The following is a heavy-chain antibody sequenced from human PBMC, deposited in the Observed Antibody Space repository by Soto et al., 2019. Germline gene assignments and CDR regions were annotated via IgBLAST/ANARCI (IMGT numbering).Heavy chain of an antibody. D-gene: IGHD5-12*01. J-gene: IGHJ6*02. Sequence: SEILSLTCTVSGGSISSGGYYWSWIRQHPGKGLEWIGYIYYSGSTYYNPSLKSRVTISVDTSKNQFSLKLSSVTAADTAVYYCARDSRDGYRNNYYYYGMDVWGQGTTVPVSS. CDR1: GGSISSGGYY. V-gene: IGHV4-31*03. CDR2: IYYSGST. CDR3: ARDSRDGYRNNYYYYGMDV.